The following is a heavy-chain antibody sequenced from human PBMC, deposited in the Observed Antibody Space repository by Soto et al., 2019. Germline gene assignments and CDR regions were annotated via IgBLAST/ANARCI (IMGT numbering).Heavy chain of an antibody. CDR1: GYTFSSYG. V-gene: IGHV3-23*01. D-gene: IGHD2-15*01. CDR2: ISGSGGST. CDR3: ARKWSRFDY. Sequence: EVQLLESGGCLVQPGGSLILSCAASGYTFSSYGMSWVRQAPGEGLEWVSAISGSGGSTSYADSVKGRFTISRDSSKNTLYPQMISLIAEDTAVYYCARKWSRFDYWGQGALGTVTS. J-gene: IGHJ4*02.